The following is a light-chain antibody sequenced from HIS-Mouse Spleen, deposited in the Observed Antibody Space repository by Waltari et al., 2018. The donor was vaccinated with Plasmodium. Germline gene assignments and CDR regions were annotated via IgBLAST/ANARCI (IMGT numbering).Light chain of an antibody. V-gene: IGKV1-8*01. J-gene: IGKJ4*01. CDR3: QQYYSYLLT. Sequence: IRMTQSPSSFSSSTGDRVTITCRASQGISSYLAWYQQKPGKAPKLLIYAASTLQSGVPSRFSGSGSGTDFTLTISCLQSEDFATYYCQQYYSYLLTFGGGTKVEIK. CDR1: QGISSY. CDR2: AAS.